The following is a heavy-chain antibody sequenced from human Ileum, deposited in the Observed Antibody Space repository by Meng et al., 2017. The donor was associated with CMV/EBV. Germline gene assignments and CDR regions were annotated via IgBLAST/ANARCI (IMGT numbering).Heavy chain of an antibody. Sequence: GESLKISCVASGFTFSSYSMNWVRQAPGKGLEWVSSISSSSSYIYYADSVKGRFTISRDNAKNSLYLQMNSLRAEDTAVYYCARGRYYDFWSGYYPYWGQGTLVTVSS. V-gene: IGHV3-21*01. J-gene: IGHJ4*02. D-gene: IGHD3-3*01. CDR1: GFTFSSYS. CDR3: ARGRYYDFWSGYYPY. CDR2: ISSSSSYI.